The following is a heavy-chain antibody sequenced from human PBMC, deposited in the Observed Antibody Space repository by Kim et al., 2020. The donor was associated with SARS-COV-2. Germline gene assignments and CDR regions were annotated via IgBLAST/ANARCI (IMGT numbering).Heavy chain of an antibody. CDR3: ARALAGGVAVDY. Sequence: SETLSLTCTVSGGSISSSSYYWGWIRQPPGKGLEWIGSIYYSGSTYYNPSLKSRVTISVDTSKNQFSLKLSSVTAADTVVYYCARALAGGVAVDYWGQGTLVTVSS. D-gene: IGHD3-16*01. CDR1: GGSISSSSYY. V-gene: IGHV4-39*01. CDR2: IYYSGST. J-gene: IGHJ4*02.